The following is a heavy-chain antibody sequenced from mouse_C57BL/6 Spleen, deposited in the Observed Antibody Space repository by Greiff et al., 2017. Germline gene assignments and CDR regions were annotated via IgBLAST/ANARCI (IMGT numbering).Heavy chain of an antibody. V-gene: IGHV1-59*01. CDR2: IDPSDSYT. CDR3: ARLTDPYSSAMDY. D-gene: IGHD4-1*01. Sequence: QVQLQQPGAELVRPGTSVKLSCKASGYTFTSYWMHWVKQRPGQGLEWIGVIDPSDSYTNYNQKFKGKATLTVATSSSTAYMQLSSLTSEDSAVFYCARLTDPYSSAMDYWGQGTSVTVSS. J-gene: IGHJ4*01. CDR1: GYTFTSYW.